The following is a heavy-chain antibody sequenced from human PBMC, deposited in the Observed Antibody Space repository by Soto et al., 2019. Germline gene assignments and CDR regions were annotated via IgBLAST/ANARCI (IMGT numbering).Heavy chain of an antibody. CDR1: GGSISSGGYY. J-gene: IGHJ4*02. CDR3: ARSDYYGSGRSFDY. Sequence: QVQLQESGPGLVKPSQTLSLTCTVSGGSISSGGYYWSWIRQHPGTGLQWIGYIDYSWSPYNNPSLKGRVTISVDTSKNQFSLKLSSVTAADTAVYYCARSDYYGSGRSFDYWGQGTLVTVSS. CDR2: IDYSWSP. D-gene: IGHD3-10*01. V-gene: IGHV4-31*03.